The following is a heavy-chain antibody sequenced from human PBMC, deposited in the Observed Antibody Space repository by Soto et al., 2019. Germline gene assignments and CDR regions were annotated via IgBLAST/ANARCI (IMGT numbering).Heavy chain of an antibody. J-gene: IGHJ3*02. Sequence: RGSLRLSCAESGCTFSSYGMHWVRQAPGKGLAWVAVIWYDGTNKYYVDSVKGRFTISKDNSKNTLYLQMNSLRAEDTAIYYCARDIGDQTSRWTDAFDIWGQESMFTV. D-gene: IGHD6-13*01. CDR2: IWYDGTNK. CDR3: ARDIGDQTSRWTDAFDI. CDR1: GCTFSSYG. V-gene: IGHV3-33*01.